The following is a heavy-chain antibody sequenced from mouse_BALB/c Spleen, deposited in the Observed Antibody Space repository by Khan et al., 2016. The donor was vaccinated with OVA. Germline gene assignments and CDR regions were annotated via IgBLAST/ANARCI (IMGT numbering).Heavy chain of an antibody. V-gene: IGHV14-3*02. Sequence: VQLQQSGAELVKPGASVKLSCSASGFNIKDTYIHWMKQRPEQGLEWIGRIDPPNDDSKYGPQFQAKATLTADTSSNTAYLQLSSLTSEDTAVYYCATRYGNPFAFWGQGTLVSVSA. CDR1: GFNIKDTY. J-gene: IGHJ3*01. D-gene: IGHD2-1*01. CDR3: ATRYGNPFAF. CDR2: IDPPNDDS.